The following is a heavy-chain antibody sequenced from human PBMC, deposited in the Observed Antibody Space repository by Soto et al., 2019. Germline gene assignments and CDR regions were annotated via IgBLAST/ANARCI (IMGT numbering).Heavy chain of an antibody. CDR1: GGTISGYY. J-gene: IGHJ5*02. CDR3: ARGQRFSDWFDP. V-gene: IGHV4-4*07. D-gene: IGHD3-3*01. Sequence: AETLSLTCSVSGGTISGYYWTWIRQPAGKGLEWIGRIYSSGNTKYNPSLQSRVTMSLDTSNNQFSLRLTSVTAADTAVYYCARGQRFSDWFDPWGQGTLVTVSS. CDR2: IYSSGNT.